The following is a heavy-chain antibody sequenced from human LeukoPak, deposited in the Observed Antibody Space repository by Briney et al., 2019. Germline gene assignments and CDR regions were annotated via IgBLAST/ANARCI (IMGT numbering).Heavy chain of an antibody. CDR1: GGSVSSINSY. V-gene: IGHV4-39*07. Sequence: SETLSLTCTVSGGSVSSINSYWGWIRQPPGKGLEWIGSAYYSGSTYYNPSLKSRVTISVDTSKNQFSLNLSSVTAADTAVYYSARDPQLTLTHFDYWGLGTLVTVSS. CDR3: ARDPQLTLTHFDY. CDR2: AYYSGST. D-gene: IGHD1-1*01. J-gene: IGHJ4*02.